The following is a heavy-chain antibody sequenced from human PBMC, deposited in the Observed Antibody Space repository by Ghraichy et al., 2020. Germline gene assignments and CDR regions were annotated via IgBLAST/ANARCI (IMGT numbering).Heavy chain of an antibody. D-gene: IGHD2-2*01. CDR2: ISSSSSYT. V-gene: IGHV3-11*06. CDR1: GFTFSDYY. CDR3: ARARYCGNTSCFYFDC. J-gene: IGHJ4*02. Sequence: GGSLRLSCAASGFTFSDYYMSWIRQAPGKGLEWVSYISSSSSYTNYADSVKGRFTISRDNAKNSLYLQMNSLRADDTAVYYCARARYCGNTSCFYFDCWGQGTLVTVSS.